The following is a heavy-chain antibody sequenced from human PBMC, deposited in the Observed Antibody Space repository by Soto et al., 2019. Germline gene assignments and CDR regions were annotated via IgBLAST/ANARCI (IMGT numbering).Heavy chain of an antibody. J-gene: IGHJ4*02. CDR3: AREKGLRLDY. V-gene: IGHV3-30-3*01. CDR1: GFAFGSIA. CDR2: TSYDGSNI. Sequence: GGSLRLSCAASGFAFGSIAMHCVRQAPGKGLEWVAMTSYDGSNIYYGDSMKGRFTISRDNPKNTLFLQMNDLGVEDSAVYYCAREKGLRLDYWGRGTLVTVS. D-gene: IGHD3-22*01.